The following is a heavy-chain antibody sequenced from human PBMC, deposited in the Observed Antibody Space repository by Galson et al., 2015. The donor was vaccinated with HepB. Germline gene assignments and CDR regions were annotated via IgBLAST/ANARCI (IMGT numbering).Heavy chain of an antibody. CDR2: INPSGGST. D-gene: IGHD2-21*02. CDR3: ASVPTYCGGDCYFDY. V-gene: IGHV1-46*03. CDR1: GYTFTSYY. Sequence: SVKVSCKASGYTFTSYYMHWVRQAPGQGLEWMGIINPSGGSTSYAQKFQGRVTMTRDTSTSTVYMELSSLRSEDTAVYYCASVPTYCGGDCYFDYWGQGTLVTVSS. J-gene: IGHJ4*02.